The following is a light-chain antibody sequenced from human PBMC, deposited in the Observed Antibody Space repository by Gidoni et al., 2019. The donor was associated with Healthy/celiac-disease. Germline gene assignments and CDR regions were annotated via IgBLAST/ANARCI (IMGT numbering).Light chain of an antibody. Sequence: SYELTQPPSVSVSPGQTASITCSADKLGDKYACWYQQKPGQSPVLVIYQDSKQPSGIPERFSGSNSGNTATLTISGTQAMDEADYYCQAWDSSTAVFGGGTKLTVL. V-gene: IGLV3-1*01. CDR3: QAWDSSTAV. CDR1: KLGDKY. J-gene: IGLJ2*01. CDR2: QDS.